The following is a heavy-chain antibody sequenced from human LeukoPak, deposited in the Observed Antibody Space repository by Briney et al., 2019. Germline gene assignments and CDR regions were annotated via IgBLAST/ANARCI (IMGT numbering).Heavy chain of an antibody. V-gene: IGHV3-48*03. J-gene: IGHJ4*02. CDR3: AKGPVGSSGAYYFDY. CDR2: ISSSGSTI. D-gene: IGHD3-22*01. CDR1: GFTFSSYE. Sequence: GGSLRLSCAASGFTFSSYEMNWVRQAPGKGLEWVSYISSSGSTIYYADSVKGRFTISRDNSKNTLYLQMNSLRAEDTAVYYCAKGPVGSSGAYYFDYWGQGTLVTVSS.